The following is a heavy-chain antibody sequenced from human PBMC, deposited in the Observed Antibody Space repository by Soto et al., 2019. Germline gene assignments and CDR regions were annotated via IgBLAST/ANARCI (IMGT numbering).Heavy chain of an antibody. D-gene: IGHD4-17*01. CDR2: IYYSGST. J-gene: IGHJ6*03. CDR3: ARGNDYGDSRAYYYYMDV. Sequence: PSETLSLTCTVSGGSISSYYWSWIRQPPGKGLEWIGYIYYSGSTNYNPSLKSRVTISVDTSKNQFSLKLSSVTAADTAVYYCARGNDYGDSRAYYYYMDVWGKGTTVTVSS. CDR1: GGSISSYY. V-gene: IGHV4-59*01.